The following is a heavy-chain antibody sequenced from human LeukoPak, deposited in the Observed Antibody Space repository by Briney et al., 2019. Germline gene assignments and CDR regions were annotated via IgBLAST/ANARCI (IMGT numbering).Heavy chain of an antibody. V-gene: IGHV3-30*02. J-gene: IGHJ4*02. D-gene: IGHD2-2*01. Sequence: GGSLRLSCAASGFTFSSYGMHWVRQAPGKGLEWVAFIRYDGSNKYYADSVKGRFTISRDNSKNTLYLQMNSLRAEDTAVYYCAKDPVVPAAMTSGVFDYWGQGTLVTVSS. CDR3: AKDPVVPAAMTSGVFDY. CDR1: GFTFSSYG. CDR2: IRYDGSNK.